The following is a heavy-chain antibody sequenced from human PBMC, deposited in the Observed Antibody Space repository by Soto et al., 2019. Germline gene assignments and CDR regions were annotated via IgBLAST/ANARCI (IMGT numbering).Heavy chain of an antibody. CDR2: IHDSGST. CDR3: ARGGGRPSSCYSDY. D-gene: IGHD6-13*01. J-gene: IGHJ4*02. CDR1: GESFSGYY. Sequence: PSETQSLPCAVYGESFSGYYWSWIRQPPGKGLEWIGKIHDSGSTNYNPSLKRRLIISVDPSRNPFSLKLSSVTVGGTAVYYCARGGGRPSSCYSDYWGPGTLVIVSS. V-gene: IGHV4-34*01.